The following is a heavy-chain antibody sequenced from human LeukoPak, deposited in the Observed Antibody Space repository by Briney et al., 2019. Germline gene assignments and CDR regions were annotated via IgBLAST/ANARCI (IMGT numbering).Heavy chain of an antibody. Sequence: GGSLRLSCAPSRFTVSSNYMSWVRQAPGKGLEWVSVIYGGVNTVYADSVQGRFTISRDNSKNTLYLQMSSLRAEDTAVYYCAKSPKTGFLFDYWGKGTLVTVSS. V-gene: IGHV3-66*01. CDR2: IYGGVNT. CDR3: AKSPKTGFLFDY. D-gene: IGHD1-1*01. J-gene: IGHJ4*02. CDR1: RFTVSSNY.